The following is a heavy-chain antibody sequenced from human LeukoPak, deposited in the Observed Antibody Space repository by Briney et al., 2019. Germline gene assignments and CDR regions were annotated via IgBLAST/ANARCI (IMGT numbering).Heavy chain of an antibody. D-gene: IGHD4-17*01. J-gene: IGHJ6*03. CDR2: MNPNSGNT. Sequence: ASVKVSCKASGYIFTSYDINWVRQATGQGLEWMGWMNPNSGNTGYAQKFQGRVTITRNTSISTAYMEPSSLRSEDTAVYYCARGPDYGDLYYYYYYMDVWGKGTTVTVSS. V-gene: IGHV1-8*03. CDR3: ARGPDYGDLYYYYYYMDV. CDR1: GYIFTSYD.